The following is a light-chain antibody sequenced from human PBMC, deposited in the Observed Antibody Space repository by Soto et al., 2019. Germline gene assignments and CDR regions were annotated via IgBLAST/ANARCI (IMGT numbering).Light chain of an antibody. Sequence: EIVLTQSAGTLSLSPGERSTLSCRSSQSLGASYLAWYQQKPGQAPRLLIYRTSNRASGIPDRFSGSGSGPDFTLTISRLEPEDFAVYYCHQYGSSPWTFGQGTKVDIK. V-gene: IGKV3-20*01. CDR2: RTS. J-gene: IGKJ1*01. CDR1: QSLGASY. CDR3: HQYGSSPWT.